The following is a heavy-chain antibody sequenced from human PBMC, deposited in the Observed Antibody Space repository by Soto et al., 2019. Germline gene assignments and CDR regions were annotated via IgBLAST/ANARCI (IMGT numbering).Heavy chain of an antibody. CDR3: AKWGQGSWYGDYYYYGMDV. CDR1: GYTFTSYG. Sequence: ASVKVSCKASGYTFTSYGISWVRQAPGQGLEWMGWISAYNGNTNYAQKLQGRVTMTTDTSTSTAYMELRSLRSDDTAVYYCAKWGQGSWYGDYYYYGMDVWGQGTTVTVS. CDR2: ISAYNGNT. J-gene: IGHJ6*02. V-gene: IGHV1-18*01. D-gene: IGHD6-13*01.